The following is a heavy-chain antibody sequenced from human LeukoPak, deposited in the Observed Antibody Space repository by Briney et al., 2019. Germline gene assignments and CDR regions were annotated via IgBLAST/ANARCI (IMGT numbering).Heavy chain of an antibody. Sequence: PGGSLRLSCAASGFTFSSYAMSWVRQAPGEGLEWVSGISGSGDATWYADSVKGRFTISRDNSKNTVNLQMNSLRPEDTAVYYCAKCSGSSCFASGAFDYWGQGTLVTVSS. D-gene: IGHD2-15*01. CDR1: GFTFSSYA. J-gene: IGHJ4*02. CDR2: ISGSGDAT. CDR3: AKCSGSSCFASGAFDY. V-gene: IGHV3-23*01.